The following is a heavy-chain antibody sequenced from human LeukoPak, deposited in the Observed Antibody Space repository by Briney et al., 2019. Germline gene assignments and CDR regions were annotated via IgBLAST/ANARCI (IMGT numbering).Heavy chain of an antibody. CDR3: ARDPKIRGGRYYYYYMDV. CDR2: ISYDGSNK. D-gene: IGHD4-23*01. V-gene: IGHV3-30-3*01. J-gene: IGHJ6*03. Sequence: PGGSLRLSCAASGFTFSSYAMHWVRQAPGKGLEWVAVISYDGSNKYYADSVKGRFTISRDNSKNTLYLQMNSLRAEDTAVYYCARDPKIRGGRYYYYYMDVWGKGTTVTVSS. CDR1: GFTFSSYA.